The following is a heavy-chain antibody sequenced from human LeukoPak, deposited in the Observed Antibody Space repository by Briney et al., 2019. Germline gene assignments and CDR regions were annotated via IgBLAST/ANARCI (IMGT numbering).Heavy chain of an antibody. CDR1: GFTFSIYA. J-gene: IGHJ4*02. Sequence: PGGSLRLSCAASGFTFSIYAISWVRQAPGKGLEWVAAITGNSGNTYYADSVKGRFTISRDNSKNTLYLQMNSLRAEDTAVYYCAKGQTLESRIDYWGQGTLVTVSS. V-gene: IGHV3-23*01. D-gene: IGHD1-14*01. CDR2: ITGNSGNT. CDR3: AKGQTLESRIDY.